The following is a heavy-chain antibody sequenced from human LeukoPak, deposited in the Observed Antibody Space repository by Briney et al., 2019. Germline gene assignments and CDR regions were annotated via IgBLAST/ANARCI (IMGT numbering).Heavy chain of an antibody. CDR1: GGSISSSSYY. CDR3: ASSAYDFWSGYMYYGMDV. CDR2: IYYSGST. D-gene: IGHD3-3*01. J-gene: IGHJ6*02. V-gene: IGHV4-39*07. Sequence: SETLSLTCTVSGGSISSSSYYWGWIRQPPGKGLEWIGSIYYSGSTNYNPSLKSRVTISVDTSKNQFSLKLSSVTAADTAVYYCASSAYDFWSGYMYYGMDVWGQGTTVTVSS.